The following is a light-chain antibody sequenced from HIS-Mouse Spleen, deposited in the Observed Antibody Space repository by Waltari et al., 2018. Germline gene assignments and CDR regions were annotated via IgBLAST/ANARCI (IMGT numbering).Light chain of an antibody. CDR2: DVS. CDR1: SSDVGGYNY. J-gene: IGLJ2*01. Sequence: QSALTQPASVSGSPGQSITISCTGTSSDVGGYNYVLWYQQHPGKAPKLMIYDVSNRPSGVSNRFSGSKSGNTASLTISGLQAEDEADYYCSSYTSSSFNVVFGGGTKLTVL. V-gene: IGLV2-14*03. CDR3: SSYTSSSFNVV.